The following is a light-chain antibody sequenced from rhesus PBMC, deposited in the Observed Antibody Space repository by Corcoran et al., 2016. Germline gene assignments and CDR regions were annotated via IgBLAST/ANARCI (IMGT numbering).Light chain of an antibody. CDR2: TAS. CDR1: ENVNNY. Sequence: DIQMTQSPSSLSTSVGDRVTITCRASENVNNYLNWYQQRPGKAPNLLIYTASTLQSGVPSRFSGSGSGTDYTFTISRLQPEDVSTYYCQHGYGTPLTFGGGTKVELK. V-gene: IGKV1-74*01. CDR3: QHGYGTPLT. J-gene: IGKJ4*01.